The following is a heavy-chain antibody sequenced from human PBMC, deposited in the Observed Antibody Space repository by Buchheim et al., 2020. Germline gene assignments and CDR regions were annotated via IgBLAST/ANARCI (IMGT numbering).Heavy chain of an antibody. CDR1: GGSFSGYY. D-gene: IGHD6-13*01. CDR2: INHSGST. CDR3: ARGAGRGSSPYYYYYGMDV. J-gene: IGHJ6*02. Sequence: QVQLQESGPGLVKPSETLSLTCAVYGGSFSGYYWSWIRQPPGKGLEWIGEINHSGSTNYNPSLKSRVTISVDTSKNQFSLKLSSVTAADTAVYYCARGAGRGSSPYYYYYGMDVWGQGTT. V-gene: IGHV4-34*01.